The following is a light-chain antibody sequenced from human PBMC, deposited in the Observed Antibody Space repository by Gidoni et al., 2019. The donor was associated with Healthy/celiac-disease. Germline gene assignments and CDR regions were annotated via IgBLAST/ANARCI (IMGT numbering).Light chain of an antibody. J-gene: IGKJ1*01. Sequence: LQMTQSPSSLSASVGDRVTITCRASQSISSYLNWYQQKPGKAPKLLIYAASSLQSGVPSRFSGSGSGTDFTLTISSLQPEDFATYYCQQSYSTPWTCGQGTKVEIK. CDR3: QQSYSTPWT. CDR1: QSISSY. V-gene: IGKV1-39*01. CDR2: AAS.